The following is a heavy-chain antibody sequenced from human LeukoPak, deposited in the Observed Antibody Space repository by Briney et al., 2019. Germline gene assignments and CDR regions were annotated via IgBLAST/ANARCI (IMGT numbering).Heavy chain of an antibody. D-gene: IGHD6-13*01. Sequence: SETLSLTCTVSGGSISSYYWSWIRQPPGKGLEWIGYIYYSGSTNYNPSLKSRLTISVDTSKNQFSLKLSSVTAADTAVYYCASQQQLVLLDWFDPWGQGTLVTVSS. CDR1: GGSISSYY. CDR3: ASQQQLVLLDWFDP. J-gene: IGHJ5*02. CDR2: IYYSGST. V-gene: IGHV4-59*08.